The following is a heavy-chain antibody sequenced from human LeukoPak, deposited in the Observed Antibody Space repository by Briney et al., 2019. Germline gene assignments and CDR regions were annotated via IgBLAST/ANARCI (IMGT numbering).Heavy chain of an antibody. CDR2: IYCSGST. CDR1: GGSISSYY. J-gene: IGHJ4*02. CDR3: ARWIGGATFYFDY. Sequence: SETLSLTCTVSGGSISSYYWSWIRQPPGKGLEWIGYIYCSGSTNYNPSLKSRVTISVDTSKNQFSLKLSSVTAADTAVYYCARWIGGATFYFDYWGQGTLVTVSS. D-gene: IGHD1-26*01. V-gene: IGHV4-59*01.